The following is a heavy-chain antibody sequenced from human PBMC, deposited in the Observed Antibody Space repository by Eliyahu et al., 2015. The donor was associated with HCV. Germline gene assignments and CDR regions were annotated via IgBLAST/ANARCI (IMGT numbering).Heavy chain of an antibody. J-gene: IGHJ4*02. CDR1: XYTFTGYX. CDR2: INPNSGGT. Sequence: QVQLVQSGAEVKKXGASVKVSCXASXYTFTGYXMHWVRQAPGQGXEWMGWINPNSGGTNXAQKFQGRVTMTRDTSISTAYMELSRLRSDDTAVYYCARQTRRVWDYWGQGTLVTVSS. D-gene: IGHD3-16*01. CDR3: ARQTRRVWDY. V-gene: IGHV1-2*02.